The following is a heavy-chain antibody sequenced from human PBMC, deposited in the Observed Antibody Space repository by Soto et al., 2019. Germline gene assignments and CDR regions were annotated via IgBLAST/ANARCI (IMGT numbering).Heavy chain of an antibody. V-gene: IGHV4-39*01. CDR2: IYYSGST. J-gene: IGHJ5*02. Sequence: SETLSLTCTVSGGSISSSSYYWGWIRQPPGKGLEWIGSIYYSGSTYYNPSLKSRVTISVDTSKNQFSLKLSSVTAADTAVYYCARQGRKEWLVWMGATNWSDPWGQGTLVTVSS. CDR3: ARQGRKEWLVWMGATNWSDP. CDR1: GGSISSSSYY. D-gene: IGHD6-19*01.